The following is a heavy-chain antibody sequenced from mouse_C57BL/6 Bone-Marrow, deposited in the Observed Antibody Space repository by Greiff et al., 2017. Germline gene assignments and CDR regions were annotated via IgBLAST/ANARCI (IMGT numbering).Heavy chain of an antibody. Sequence: EVKLQQSRPELVKPGASVKISCKASGYTFTDYYMNWVKQSHGKSLEWIGDINPNNGGTSYNQKFKGKATLTVDKSSSTAYMELRSLTSEDSAVYYCASGGGYWYFDVWGTGTTVTVSS. CDR3: ASGGGYWYFDV. CDR1: GYTFTDYY. J-gene: IGHJ1*03. CDR2: INPNNGGT. V-gene: IGHV1-26*01.